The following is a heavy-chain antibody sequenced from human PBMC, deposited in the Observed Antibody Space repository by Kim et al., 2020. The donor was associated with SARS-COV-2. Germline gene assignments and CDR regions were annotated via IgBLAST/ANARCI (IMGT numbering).Heavy chain of an antibody. CDR1: GGSISSGGYY. CDR2: IYYSGST. J-gene: IGHJ1*01. Sequence: SETLSLTCTVSGGSISSGGYYWSWIRQHPGKGLEWIGYIYYSGSTYYNPSLKSRVTISVDTSKNQFSLKLSSVTAADTAVYYCATAKEREDYGDSEYFQHWGQGTLVTVSS. CDR3: ATAKEREDYGDSEYFQH. D-gene: IGHD4-17*01. V-gene: IGHV4-31*03.